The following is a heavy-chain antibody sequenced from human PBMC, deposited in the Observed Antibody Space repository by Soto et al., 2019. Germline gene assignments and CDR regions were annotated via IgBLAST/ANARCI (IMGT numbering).Heavy chain of an antibody. Sequence: PSETLSLTCTVSGGSISSYYWSWIRQPPGKGLEWIGYIYYSGSTNYNPSLKSRVTISVDTSKNQFSLKLSSVTAADTAVYYCARWTSDYYGSGSHFDYWGQGTLVTVS. D-gene: IGHD3-10*01. CDR2: IYYSGST. CDR3: ARWTSDYYGSGSHFDY. CDR1: GGSISSYY. J-gene: IGHJ4*02. V-gene: IGHV4-59*01.